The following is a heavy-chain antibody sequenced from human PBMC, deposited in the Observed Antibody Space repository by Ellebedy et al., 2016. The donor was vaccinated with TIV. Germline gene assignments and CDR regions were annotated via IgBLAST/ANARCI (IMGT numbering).Heavy chain of an antibody. J-gene: IGHJ4*02. Sequence: SETLPLTCTVSGGPISNSNFYWGWIRQPPGKGLEWIGSLYSAGTTYYTPSLMSRITISVETSKNLFSLRLTSVTAADTAVYYCASFTWNNDFWGQGMLVTVSS. CDR2: LYSAGTT. CDR3: ASFTWNNDF. V-gene: IGHV4-39*07. CDR1: GGPISNSNFY. D-gene: IGHD1/OR15-1a*01.